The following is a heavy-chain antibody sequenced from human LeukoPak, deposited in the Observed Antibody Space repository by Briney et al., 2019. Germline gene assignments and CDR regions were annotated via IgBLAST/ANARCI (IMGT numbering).Heavy chain of an antibody. Sequence: SVKVSCKASGGTFSSYAISWVRQAPGQGLEWMGGIIPIFGTANYAQKFQGRVTITADESTSTAYMELSSLRSEDTAVYYCARDAPLFTSHYGMDVWGQGTTVTVSS. V-gene: IGHV1-69*13. CDR1: GGTFSSYA. J-gene: IGHJ6*02. D-gene: IGHD3-3*01. CDR2: IIPIFGTA. CDR3: ARDAPLFTSHYGMDV.